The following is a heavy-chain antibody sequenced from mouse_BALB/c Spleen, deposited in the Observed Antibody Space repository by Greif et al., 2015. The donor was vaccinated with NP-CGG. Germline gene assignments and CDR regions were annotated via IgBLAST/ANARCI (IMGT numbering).Heavy chain of an antibody. CDR1: GFNIKDYY. D-gene: IGHD1-1*01. CDR2: IDPENGDT. J-gene: IGHJ4*01. Sequence: VQLQQSGAELVRSGASVKLSCTASGFNIKDYYMHWVKQRPEQGLEWIGWIDPENGDTEYAPKFQGKATMTADTSSNTAYLQLSSLTSEDTAVYYCNAHYYGSSEGDYWGQGTSVTVSS. V-gene: IGHV14-4*02. CDR3: NAHYYGSSEGDY.